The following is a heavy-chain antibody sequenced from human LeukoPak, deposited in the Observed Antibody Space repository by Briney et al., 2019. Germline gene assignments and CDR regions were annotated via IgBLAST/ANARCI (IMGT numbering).Heavy chain of an antibody. Sequence: GSLTLSCAASGFTFSSYSMNWVRQAAGKGLEWVSSISSSSSYIYYADSVKGRFTISRDNAKNSLYLQMNSLRAEDTAVYYCARSGVDYYYYMDVWGKGTTVTVSS. J-gene: IGHJ6*03. V-gene: IGHV3-21*01. CDR2: ISSSSSYI. CDR1: GFTFSSYS. D-gene: IGHD3-10*01. CDR3: ARSGVDYYYYMDV.